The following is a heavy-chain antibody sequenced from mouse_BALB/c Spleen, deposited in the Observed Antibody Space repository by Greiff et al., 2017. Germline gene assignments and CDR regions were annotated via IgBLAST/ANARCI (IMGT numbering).Heavy chain of an antibody. Sequence: QVHVKQSGPELVRPGVSVKISCKGSGYTFTDYAMHWVKQSHAKSLEWIGVISTYYGNTNYNQKFKGKATMTVDKSSSTAYMELARLTSEDSAIYYCARAMDGYRYAMDYWGQGTSVTVSS. CDR3: ARAMDGYRYAMDY. V-gene: IGHV1-67*01. J-gene: IGHJ4*01. CDR1: GYTFTDYA. D-gene: IGHD2-3*01. CDR2: ISTYYGNT.